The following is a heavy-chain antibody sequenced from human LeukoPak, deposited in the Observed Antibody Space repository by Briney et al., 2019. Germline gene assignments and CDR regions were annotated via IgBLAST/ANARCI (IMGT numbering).Heavy chain of an antibody. CDR1: GGSVSGSYYY. CDR3: ARAITIFGHFDY. J-gene: IGHJ4*02. Sequence: PSETLSLTCALSGGSVSGSYYYWGWIRQPPGKGLEWIGSIYHSGSTYYNPSLRSRVIISLDTSKNQFSLKLSSVTAADTAVYYCARAITIFGHFDYWGRGTLVTVSS. D-gene: IGHD3-3*01. V-gene: IGHV4-39*07. CDR2: IYHSGST.